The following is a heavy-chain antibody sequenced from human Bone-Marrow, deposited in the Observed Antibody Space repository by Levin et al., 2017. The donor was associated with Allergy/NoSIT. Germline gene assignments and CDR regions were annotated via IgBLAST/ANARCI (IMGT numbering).Heavy chain of an antibody. J-gene: IGHJ4*02. Sequence: PSETLSLTCTVSGGSISSSSYYWGWIRQPPGKGLEWIGSIYYSGSTYYNPSLKSRVTISVDTSKNQFSLRLSSVTAADTAVYYCARDWGGYDYVWGSYRHPFDYWGQGTLVTVSS. D-gene: IGHD3-16*02. V-gene: IGHV4-39*07. CDR1: GGSISSSSYY. CDR2: IYYSGST. CDR3: ARDWGGYDYVWGSYRHPFDY.